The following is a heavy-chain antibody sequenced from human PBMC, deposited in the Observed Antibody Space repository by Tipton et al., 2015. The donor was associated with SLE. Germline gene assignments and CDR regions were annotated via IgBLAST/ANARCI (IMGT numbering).Heavy chain of an antibody. CDR2: IHTGGTT. J-gene: IGHJ5*02. D-gene: IGHD6-19*01. CDR3: AKGYSSGWGQFDP. V-gene: IGHV3-23*03. CDR1: GFSFSSYA. Sequence: GSLRLSCAASGFSFSSYAMSWVRQAPGKGPEWVSLIHTGGTTYYADSVKGRFTISRDNSKNTLYLQTNSLRAEDTAIHYCAKGYSSGWGQFDPCGQGSLVAVSS.